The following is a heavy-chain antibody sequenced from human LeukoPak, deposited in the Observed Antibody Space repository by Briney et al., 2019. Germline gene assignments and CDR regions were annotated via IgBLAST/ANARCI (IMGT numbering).Heavy chain of an antibody. CDR2: IIPIFGIA. CDR3: ARVLGVVVPAAGTNYFDY. J-gene: IGHJ4*02. D-gene: IGHD2-2*01. CDR1: GGTFSSYA. Sequence: SVKVSCKAPGGTFSSYAISWVRQAPGQGLEWMGRIIPIFGIANYAQKFQGRVTITADKSTSTDYMELSSLRSEDTAVYYCARVLGVVVPAAGTNYFDYWGQGALVTVSS. V-gene: IGHV1-69*04.